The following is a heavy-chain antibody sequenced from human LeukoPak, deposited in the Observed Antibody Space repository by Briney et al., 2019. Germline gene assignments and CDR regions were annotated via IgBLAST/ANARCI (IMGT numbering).Heavy chain of an antibody. J-gene: IGHJ4*02. CDR1: GGSISSGGYY. Sequence: PSETLSLTCTVSGGSISSGGYYWSWIRQHPGKGLEWIGYIYYSGSTYYNPSLKSRVTISVDTSKNQFSLKLSSVTAADTAVYYCARTGYELGPFFDYWGQGTLVTVSS. CDR2: IYYSGST. D-gene: IGHD5-12*01. V-gene: IGHV4-31*03. CDR3: ARTGYELGPFFDY.